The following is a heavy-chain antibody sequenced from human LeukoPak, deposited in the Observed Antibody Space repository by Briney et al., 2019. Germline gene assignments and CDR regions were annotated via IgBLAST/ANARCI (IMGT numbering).Heavy chain of an antibody. D-gene: IGHD3-16*02. J-gene: IGHJ4*02. CDR2: ISAYNGNT. V-gene: IGHV1-18*01. CDR3: ARGEISYDYVWGSYRLKYFDY. Sequence: GASVKVSCKASGYTFTSYGISWVRQAPGQGLERMGWISAYNGNTNYAQKLQGRVTMTTDTSTSTAYMELRSLRSDDTAVYYCARGEISYDYVWGSYRLKYFDYWGQGTLVTVSS. CDR1: GYTFTSYG.